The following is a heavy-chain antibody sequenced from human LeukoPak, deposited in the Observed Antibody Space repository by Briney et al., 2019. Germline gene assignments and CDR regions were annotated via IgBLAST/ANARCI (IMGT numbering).Heavy chain of an antibody. Sequence: GGSLRPSCAASGFTFSSYAMHWVRQAPGKGLEYVSAISSNGGSTYYANSVKGRFTISRDNSKNTLYLQMNSLRAEDTAVYYCAKLWGRLSIAVAGTGNSYFDYWGQGTLVTVSS. CDR3: AKLWGRLSIAVAGTGNSYFDY. CDR2: ISSNGGST. V-gene: IGHV3-64*01. D-gene: IGHD6-19*01. CDR1: GFTFSSYA. J-gene: IGHJ4*02.